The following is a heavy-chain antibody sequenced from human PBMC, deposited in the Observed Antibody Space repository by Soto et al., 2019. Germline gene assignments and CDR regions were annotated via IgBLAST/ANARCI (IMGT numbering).Heavy chain of an antibody. CDR1: GYTVFTYD. CDR2: ISTYSGDT. Sequence: GASVKVSCKASGYTVFTYDISCVRQAPGQGLEWMGWISTYSGDTKYAQKFQGRVTMTTDTSTTTAYLELRSLRSDDTAVYYCARHHGPTTSENWFDPWGQGTLVTVSS. V-gene: IGHV1-18*01. CDR3: ARHHGPTTSENWFDP. J-gene: IGHJ5*02. D-gene: IGHD5-12*01.